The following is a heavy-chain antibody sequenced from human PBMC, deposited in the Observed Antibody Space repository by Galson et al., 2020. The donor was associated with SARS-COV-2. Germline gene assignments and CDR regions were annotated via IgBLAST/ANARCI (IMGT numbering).Heavy chain of an antibody. CDR1: GGSFSDYF. V-gene: IGHV4-34*01. CDR2: INHAGKT. CDR3: AGGRGSLNCGVDCPRSDDCDS. Sequence: SETLSFTCAVYGGSFSDYFWSWIRQPPGKGLEWIGEINHAGKTNSNPSLKNRITMSVDTSKSQFSLRLISVTAADTAVYYCAGGRGSLNCGVDCPRSDDCDSWGQGTLVTVSS. J-gene: IGHJ4*02. D-gene: IGHD2-21*01.